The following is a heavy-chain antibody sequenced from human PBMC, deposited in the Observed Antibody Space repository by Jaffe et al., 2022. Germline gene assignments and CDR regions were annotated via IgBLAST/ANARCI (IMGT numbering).Heavy chain of an antibody. CDR2: IYTSGST. Sequence: QVQLQESGPGLVKPSQTLSLTCTVSGGSISSGSYYWSWIRQPAGKGLEWIGRIYTSGSTNYNPSLKSRVTISVDTSKNQFSLKLSSVTAADTAVYYCARSPLWFGGDIDYWGQGTLVTVSS. CDR3: ARSPLWFGGDIDY. D-gene: IGHD3-10*01. CDR1: GGSISSGSYY. J-gene: IGHJ4*02. V-gene: IGHV4-61*02.